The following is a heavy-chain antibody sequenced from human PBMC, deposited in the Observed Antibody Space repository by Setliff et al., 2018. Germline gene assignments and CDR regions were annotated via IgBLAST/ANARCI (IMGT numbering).Heavy chain of an antibody. CDR1: GYGFTNYW. V-gene: IGHV5-51*01. CDR3: ARVGPLTDDAFDI. D-gene: IGHD1-26*01. CDR2: IYPGDSDT. Sequence: PGESLKISCKGSGYGFTNYWIGWVRQMPGKGLEWMGIIYPGDSDTKYSPSFQDLVTISADKSINTAYLQWSSLKASDTAIYYCARVGPLTDDAFDIWGQGTMVTVSS. J-gene: IGHJ3*02.